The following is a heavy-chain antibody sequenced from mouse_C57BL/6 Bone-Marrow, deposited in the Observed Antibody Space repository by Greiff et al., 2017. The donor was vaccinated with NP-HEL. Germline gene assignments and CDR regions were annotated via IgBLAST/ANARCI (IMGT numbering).Heavy chain of an antibody. J-gene: IGHJ3*01. D-gene: IGHD1-1*01. V-gene: IGHV1-81*01. CDR2: IYPRSGNT. CDR1: GNTFTSYG. Sequence: QVQLQQSGAELARPGASVKLSCKASGNTFTSYGISWVKQRTGQGLEWIGEIYPRSGNTYYNEKFKGKATLTADKSSSTAYMELRSLTSEDSAVYFCASGLLRSFAYWGQGTLVTVSA. CDR3: ASGLLRSFAY.